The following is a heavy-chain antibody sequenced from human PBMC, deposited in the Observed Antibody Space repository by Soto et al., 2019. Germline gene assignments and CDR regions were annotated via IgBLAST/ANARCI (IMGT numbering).Heavy chain of an antibody. CDR2: IYYSGST. D-gene: IGHD3-9*01. J-gene: IGHJ6*03. Sequence: SETLSLTCTVSGGSISSSSYYWGWIRQPPGKGLEWIGSIYYSGSTYYNPSLKSRVTISVDTSKNQFSLKLSSVTAADTAVYYCASGPGDYDILTGYYYYYMDVWGKGTTVTVSS. CDR1: GGSISSSSYY. CDR3: ASGPGDYDILTGYYYYYMDV. V-gene: IGHV4-39*01.